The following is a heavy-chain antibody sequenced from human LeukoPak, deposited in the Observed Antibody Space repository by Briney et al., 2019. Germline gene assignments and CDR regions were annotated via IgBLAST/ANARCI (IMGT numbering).Heavy chain of an antibody. Sequence: QTLSLTCAISGVSVSSNSAASNWVTQSPSRGLEWLGRTYYRSKWYNDYAVSVKSRITINPDTSKNQFSLQLNSVTPEDTAVYYCARDIVGQQLTWFDPWGQGTLVTVSS. J-gene: IGHJ5*02. D-gene: IGHD6-13*01. CDR3: ARDIVGQQLTWFDP. CDR1: GVSVSSNSAA. CDR2: TYYRSKWYN. V-gene: IGHV6-1*01.